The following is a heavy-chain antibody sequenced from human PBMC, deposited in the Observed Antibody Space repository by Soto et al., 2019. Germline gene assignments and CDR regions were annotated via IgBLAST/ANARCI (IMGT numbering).Heavy chain of an antibody. J-gene: IGHJ6*02. CDR2: IYSGGST. CDR3: AGTGYSYGIDYYYYGMEV. Sequence: GGSLRLSCAASGFTVSSNYMSWVRQAPGKGLEWVSVIYSGGSTYYADSVEGRFTISRHNSKNTLYLQMNCLRSEDTAVYYCAGTGYSYGIDYYYYGMEVWGQGTTGTVAS. D-gene: IGHD5-18*01. CDR1: GFTVSSNY. V-gene: IGHV3-53*04.